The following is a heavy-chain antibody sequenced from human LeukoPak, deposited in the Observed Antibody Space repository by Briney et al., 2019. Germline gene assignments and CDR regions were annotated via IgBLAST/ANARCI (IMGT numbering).Heavy chain of an antibody. CDR3: AKGEYWHES. CDR2: ISGSGSTT. D-gene: IGHD2/OR15-2a*01. CDR1: GFTFRNYG. V-gene: IGHV3-23*01. Sequence: GETLRLSCAASGFTFRNYGMTWVRQAPGKGLEWVAGISGSGSTTYYADSVKGRFTISRDNSKDTLYLQINSLRAEDTAVYYCAKGEYWHESWGQGILVTVSS. J-gene: IGHJ5*02.